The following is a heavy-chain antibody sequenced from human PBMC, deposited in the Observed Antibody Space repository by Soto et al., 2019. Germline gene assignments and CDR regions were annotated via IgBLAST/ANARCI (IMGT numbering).Heavy chain of an antibody. CDR2: TYYRSQWHN. V-gene: IGHV6-1*01. D-gene: IGHD1-26*01. CDR3: ARERGFLSEASDI. CDR1: GDSVSSNSAT. Sequence: SQTLSLTCGISGDSVSSNSATWNWIRQSPSRGLEWLGRTYYRSQWHNEYEESVKSRITINPDTSKNQFSLQLNSMSPEDTAVYYCARERGFLSEASDIWRRGTMVTVS. J-gene: IGHJ3*02.